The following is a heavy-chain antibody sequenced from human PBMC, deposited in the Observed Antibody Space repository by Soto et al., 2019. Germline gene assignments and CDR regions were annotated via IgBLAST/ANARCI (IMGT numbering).Heavy chain of an antibody. D-gene: IGHD3-22*01. J-gene: IGHJ1*01. V-gene: IGHV4-39*01. CDR2: VHYSGST. CDR3: ARQHYYDSSGYYTWN. Sequence: PQDTLSLTFSVSGRAIRRNIYYWAWIRQPPGKGLEWIATVHYSGSTYYTPSLKSRVTISADTSKNQFSLRLNSVTAADTAVYYCARQHYYDSSGYYTWNWGQG. CDR1: GRAIRRNIYY.